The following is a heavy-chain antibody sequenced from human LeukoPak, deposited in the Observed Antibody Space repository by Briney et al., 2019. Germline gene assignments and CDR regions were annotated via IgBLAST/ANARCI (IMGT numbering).Heavy chain of an antibody. CDR3: ARAVLQQPFYY. CDR2: IYTSGST. V-gene: IGHV4-4*07. Sequence: SGTLSPTCTVSGGAISSYYWSWIRQPAGKGLEWIGRIYTSGSTIYNPSLKSRVTMSVDTSKNQFSLKLSSVTAADTAVYYCARAVLQQPFYYWGQGTVVSVSS. J-gene: IGHJ4*02. D-gene: IGHD6-13*01. CDR1: GGAISSYY.